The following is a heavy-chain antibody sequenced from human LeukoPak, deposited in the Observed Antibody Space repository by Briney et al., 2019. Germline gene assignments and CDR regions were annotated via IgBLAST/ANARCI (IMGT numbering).Heavy chain of an antibody. CDR2: ISGSGGST. J-gene: IGHJ4*02. CDR1: GFTFSSYA. D-gene: IGHD3-9*01. Sequence: GGSLRLSCAASGFTFSSYAMSWVRQAPGKGLEGVSAISGSGGSTYYADSVKGRFTISRDNSKNTLYLQMNSLRAEDTAVYYCAKGPSLTGYYYPALLDYWGQGTLVTVSS. CDR3: AKGPSLTGYYYPALLDY. V-gene: IGHV3-23*01.